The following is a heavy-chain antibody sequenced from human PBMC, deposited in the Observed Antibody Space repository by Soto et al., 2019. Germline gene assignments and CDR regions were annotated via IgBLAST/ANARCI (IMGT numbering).Heavy chain of an antibody. J-gene: IGHJ4*02. CDR2: INSDGSST. CDR1: GFTCSSYW. Sequence: EVQLVESGGGLVQPGGSLRLSCAASGFTCSSYWMHWVRQAPGKRLVWVSRINSDGSSTSYADSLKGRFTISRDNAKNTLYLQMNSLRAADTAGYYCVRTSLVVAAATREDYWGQGTLVTVSA. D-gene: IGHD2-15*01. CDR3: VRTSLVVAAATREDY. V-gene: IGHV3-74*01.